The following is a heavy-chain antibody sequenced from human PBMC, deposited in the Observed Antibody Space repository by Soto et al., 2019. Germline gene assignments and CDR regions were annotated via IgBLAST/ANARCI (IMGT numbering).Heavy chain of an antibody. CDR3: VGWLFPQGWFGP. CDR1: GGSISSYY. Sequence: SETLSLTCTVSGGSISSYYWSWIRQPPGKGLEWIGYIYYSGSTNYNPSPKSRVTISVDTSKNQFSLKLSSVTAADTAVYYCVGWLFPQGWFGPWGQGTLVTVSS. CDR2: IYYSGST. J-gene: IGHJ5*02. V-gene: IGHV4-59*01. D-gene: IGHD3-22*01.